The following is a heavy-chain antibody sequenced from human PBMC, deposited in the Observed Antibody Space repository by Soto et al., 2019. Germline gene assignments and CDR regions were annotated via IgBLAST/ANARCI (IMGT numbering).Heavy chain of an antibody. CDR1: GFTFSSHV. CDR3: AKYPGNVAARPRRFDP. V-gene: IGHV3-23*01. CDR2: ISGSGDST. D-gene: IGHD6-6*01. J-gene: IGHJ5*02. Sequence: PGGSLRLSCAASGFTFSSHVMTWVRQAPGKGLEWVSTISGSGDSTYYADSVKGRFTVSRDNSKNTLHLQMNSLRAEDTALYYCAKYPGNVAARPRRFDPWGQGTLVTVSS.